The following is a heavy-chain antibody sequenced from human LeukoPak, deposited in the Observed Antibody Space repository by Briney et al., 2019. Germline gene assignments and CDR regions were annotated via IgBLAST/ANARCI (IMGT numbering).Heavy chain of an antibody. V-gene: IGHV3-23*01. CDR1: GFTFSSYA. Sequence: GGSLRLSCAASGFTFSSYAMSWVRQAPGKGLEWVSAISGSGGSTYYADSVKGRFTISRDNSKNTLYLQMNSLRAEDTAVYYCAKVPRWFGGYGMDVWGQGTTVTVSS. CDR3: AKVPRWFGGYGMDV. CDR2: ISGSGGST. D-gene: IGHD3-10*01. J-gene: IGHJ6*02.